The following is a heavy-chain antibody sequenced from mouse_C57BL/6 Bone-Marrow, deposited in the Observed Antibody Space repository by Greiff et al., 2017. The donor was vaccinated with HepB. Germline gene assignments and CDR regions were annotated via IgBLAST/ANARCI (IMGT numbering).Heavy chain of an antibody. CDR3: ARDRDYYGSSPHWYFDV. Sequence: EVQLVESGGGLVKPGGSLKLSCAASGFTFSSYAMSWVRQTPEKRLEWVATISDGGSYTYYPDNVKGRFTISRDNAKNNLYLQMSHLKSEDTAMYYCARDRDYYGSSPHWYFDVWGTGTTVTVSP. CDR2: ISDGGSYT. V-gene: IGHV5-4*01. D-gene: IGHD1-1*01. CDR1: GFTFSSYA. J-gene: IGHJ1*03.